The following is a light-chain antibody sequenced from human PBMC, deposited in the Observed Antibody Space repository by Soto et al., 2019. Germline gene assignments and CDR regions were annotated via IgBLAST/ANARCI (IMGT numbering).Light chain of an antibody. CDR1: SSNIGAGYD. V-gene: IGLV1-40*01. Sequence: QSVLTQPPSVPGAPGQRVTISCTGSSSNIGAGYDVHWYQQLPGTAPKLLIYANSNRPSGVPDRFSGSKSGTSASLAITGLQAEDEADYYCQSYDSSLSGVVFGGGTKVTVL. J-gene: IGLJ2*01. CDR3: QSYDSSLSGVV. CDR2: ANS.